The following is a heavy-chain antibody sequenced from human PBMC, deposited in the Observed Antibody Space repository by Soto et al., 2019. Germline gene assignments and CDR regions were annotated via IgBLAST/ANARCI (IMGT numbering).Heavy chain of an antibody. CDR1: GFTFSNYW. J-gene: IGHJ5*01. D-gene: IGHD6-13*01. CDR2: INSDGSST. Sequence: GGSLRLSXAASGFTFSNYWMHWVRRAPGKGLVWVSRINSDGSSTMYADSVRGRFTISRDNAKNTLYLQMNSLRGEDTAVYYCTRDPAPAGWFDYWGQGTLVTVSS. CDR3: TRDPAPAGWFDY. V-gene: IGHV3-74*03.